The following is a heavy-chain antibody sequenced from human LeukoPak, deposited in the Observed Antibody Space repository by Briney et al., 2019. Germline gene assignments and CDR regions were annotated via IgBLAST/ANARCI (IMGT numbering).Heavy chain of an antibody. Sequence: GGSLRLSCAASGFTFSSYAMSWVRQAPGKGLEWVSAISGSGGSTYYADSVKGRFTISRDNSKNTLYLQLNSLRAEDTAVYYCAKGRYSSSWYPARDYFDYWGQGTLVTVSS. V-gene: IGHV3-23*01. CDR3: AKGRYSSSWYPARDYFDY. D-gene: IGHD6-13*01. CDR2: ISGSGGST. CDR1: GFTFSSYA. J-gene: IGHJ4*02.